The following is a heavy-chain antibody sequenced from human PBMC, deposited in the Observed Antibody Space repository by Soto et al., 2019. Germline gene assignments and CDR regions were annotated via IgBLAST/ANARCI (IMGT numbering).Heavy chain of an antibody. V-gene: IGHV3-30*03. CDR2: ISYDGSNR. D-gene: IGHD3-22*01. Sequence: PGGSLRLSCAASVFTFSSYGMHWVRQAPGKGLEWVAVISYDGSNRYYADSVKGRFTISRDNSKNTLYLQMNSLRAEDTAVYYCAREAYYDSSGYYFRPDYWGQGTLVTVSS. J-gene: IGHJ4*02. CDR1: VFTFSSYG. CDR3: AREAYYDSSGYYFRPDY.